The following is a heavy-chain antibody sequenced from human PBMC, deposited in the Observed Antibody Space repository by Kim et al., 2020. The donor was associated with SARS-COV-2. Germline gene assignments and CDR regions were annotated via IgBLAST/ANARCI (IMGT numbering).Heavy chain of an antibody. CDR3: ASDGLLWFGELGVENGWFDT. Sequence: SETLSLTCTVSGGSISSGGYYWSWIRQHPGKGLEWIGYIYYSGSTYYNPSLKSRVTISVDTSKNQFSLKLSSVTAADTAVYYCASDGLLWFGELGVENGWFDTWGQGTLVTVSS. CDR1: GGSISSGGYY. D-gene: IGHD3-10*01. J-gene: IGHJ5*02. CDR2: IYYSGST. V-gene: IGHV4-31*03.